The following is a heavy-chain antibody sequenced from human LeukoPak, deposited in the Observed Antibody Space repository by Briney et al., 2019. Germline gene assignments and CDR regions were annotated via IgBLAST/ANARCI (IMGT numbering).Heavy chain of an antibody. D-gene: IGHD4-17*01. V-gene: IGHV4-39*01. CDR1: GGSISSSSYY. CDR3: ARGPYTIYGDYVFINWFDP. CDR2: IYYSGTT. Sequence: KTSETLSLTCTVSGGSISSSSYYWGWIRQPPGKGLEWIGSIYYSGTTYYNPSLKSRVTLSVDTSKNQFSLKLSSVTAADTAVYYCARGPYTIYGDYVFINWFDPWGQGTLVTVSS. J-gene: IGHJ5*02.